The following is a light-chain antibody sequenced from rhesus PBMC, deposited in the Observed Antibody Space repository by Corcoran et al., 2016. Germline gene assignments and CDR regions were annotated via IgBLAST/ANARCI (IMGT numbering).Light chain of an antibody. CDR1: QAISTY. CDR2: EAS. J-gene: IGKJ4*01. CDR3: LQHYSYPLT. V-gene: IGKV1-28*03. Sequence: DIQMTQSPSSLSASVGDTVTITCRASQAISTYLNWFQQKPGTAPKLLISEASSLESGVPSRFSGSGSGTDFTLTTSSLQPEYFAAYYCLQHYSYPLTFGGGTKVEIK.